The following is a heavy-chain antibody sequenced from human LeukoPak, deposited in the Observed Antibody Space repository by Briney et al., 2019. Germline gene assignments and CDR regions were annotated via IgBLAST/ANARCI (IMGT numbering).Heavy chain of an antibody. D-gene: IGHD6-19*01. CDR1: GYTFTSYY. V-gene: IGHV1-46*01. CDR3: ARGSGWYLYYFDY. Sequence: ASVKVSCKASGYTFTSYYMHWVRQAPGQGLEWMGIINPSGGSTSYAQKFQGWVTMTRDTSISTAYMELSRLRSDDTAVYYCARGSGWYLYYFDYWGQGTLVTVSS. J-gene: IGHJ4*02. CDR2: INPSGGST.